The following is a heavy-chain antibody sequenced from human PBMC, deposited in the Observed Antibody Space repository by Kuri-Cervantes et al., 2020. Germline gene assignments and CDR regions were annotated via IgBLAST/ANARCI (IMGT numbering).Heavy chain of an antibody. J-gene: IGHJ5*02. CDR1: GGSIRSYY. CDR2: IYYSGST. V-gene: IGHV4-59*12. CDR3: ARGTLWFGVLSRRTWFDP. D-gene: IGHD3-10*01. Sequence: GSLRLSCNVSGGSIRSYYWGWIRQPPGKELEWIGYIYYSGSTNYNPSLKSRVTISVDTSKNQFSLKLSSVTAADTAVYYCARGTLWFGVLSRRTWFDPWGQGTLVTVSS.